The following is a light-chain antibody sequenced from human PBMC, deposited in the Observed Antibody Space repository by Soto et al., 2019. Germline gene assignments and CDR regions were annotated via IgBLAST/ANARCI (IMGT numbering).Light chain of an antibody. Sequence: DIQMTQSPSTLSASVGDRVTITCRASQSVTSWLAWYQQKPGKAPNLLIYKASNLEYGVSSRFSGSGYGTEFTLTISSLQPDDFATYSCHQYRGYSWTFGQGTKVEIK. V-gene: IGKV1-5*03. CDR3: HQYRGYSWT. J-gene: IGKJ1*01. CDR2: KAS. CDR1: QSVTSW.